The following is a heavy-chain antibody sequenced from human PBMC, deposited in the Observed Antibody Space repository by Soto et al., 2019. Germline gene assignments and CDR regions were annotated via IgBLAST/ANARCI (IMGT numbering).Heavy chain of an antibody. CDR1: GGSISSTSYY. V-gene: IGHV4-39*01. CDR3: ARLIAFGGVVIIGRWYFDS. CDR2: IYYSGST. J-gene: IGHJ4*02. D-gene: IGHD3-16*01. Sequence: SETLSLTCTVSGGSISSTSYYWGWIRQPPGKGLESIGSIYYSGSTYYNPSLKSGVTISVDTSKNQFSLKLSSVTAADTAVYYCARLIAFGGVVIIGRWYFDSWGQGALVTVSS.